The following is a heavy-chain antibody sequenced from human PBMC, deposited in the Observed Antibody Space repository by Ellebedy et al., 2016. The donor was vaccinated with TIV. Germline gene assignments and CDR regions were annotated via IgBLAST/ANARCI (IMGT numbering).Heavy chain of an antibody. CDR1: GFTFDDYT. CDR3: ASDTTTGYFDY. D-gene: IGHD1-14*01. J-gene: IGHJ4*02. Sequence: GGSLRLSCAASGFTFDDYTMHWVRQAPGKGLEWVSLISWDDGSTYYADSVKGRFTISRDNSTNSLYLQMNSLRAEDTAVYYCASDTTTGYFDYWGQGTLVTVSS. V-gene: IGHV3-43*01. CDR2: ISWDDGST.